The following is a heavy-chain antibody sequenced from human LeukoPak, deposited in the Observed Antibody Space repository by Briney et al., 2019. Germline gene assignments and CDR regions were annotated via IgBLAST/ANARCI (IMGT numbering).Heavy chain of an antibody. Sequence: SQTLSLTCTVSGGSISSGGYYWSWIRQPPGRGLEWIGTIYHSGSTYYNPSLKSRVTISVDTSKNQFSLKLSSVTAADTAVYYCARPSRDSSGYYSVFDYWGQGTLVTVSS. CDR1: GGSISSGGYY. D-gene: IGHD3-22*01. V-gene: IGHV4-30-2*03. J-gene: IGHJ4*02. CDR2: IYHSGST. CDR3: ARPSRDSSGYYSVFDY.